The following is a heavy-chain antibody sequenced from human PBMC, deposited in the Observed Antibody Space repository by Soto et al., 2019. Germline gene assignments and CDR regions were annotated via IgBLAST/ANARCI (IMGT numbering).Heavy chain of an antibody. CDR2: IYPGDSDT. V-gene: IGHV5-51*01. CDR1: GYSFISYW. Sequence: GESLKISCKGSGYSFISYWIGWVGQMPGKGLEWMAIIYPGDSDTRYSPSFQGQVTISADKSISTAYLQWSSLKASDTAMYYCARLGGWGHCSNTRCYTFDYWGQGTPVPVSS. D-gene: IGHD2-2*02. J-gene: IGHJ4*02. CDR3: ARLGGWGHCSNTRCYTFDY.